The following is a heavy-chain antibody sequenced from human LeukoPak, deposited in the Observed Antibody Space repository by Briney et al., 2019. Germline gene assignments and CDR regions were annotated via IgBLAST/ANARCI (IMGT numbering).Heavy chain of an antibody. CDR1: GSTFSNHW. J-gene: IGHJ4*02. Sequence: GGSLRLSCAASGSTFSNHWMHWVRQAPGKGLVWLSRINTDGSTTTYADSVKGRFTVSRDNAKNSLYPQMNSLRAEDTAVYYCARVSEYYDFWSGYSTLDYWGQGTLVTVSS. V-gene: IGHV3-74*01. CDR2: INTDGSTT. D-gene: IGHD3-3*01. CDR3: ARVSEYYDFWSGYSTLDY.